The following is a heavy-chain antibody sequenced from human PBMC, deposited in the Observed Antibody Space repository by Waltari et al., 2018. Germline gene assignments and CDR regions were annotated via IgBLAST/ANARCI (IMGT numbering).Heavy chain of an antibody. D-gene: IGHD2-21*02. V-gene: IGHV4-4*02. J-gene: IGHJ3*02. CDR1: GGSISSSNW. Sequence: QVQLQESGPGLVKPSGTLSLTCAVSGGSISSSNWWSWVSQPPGKGLEWIGEIYHSGSTNYNPSLKSRVTISVDKSKNQFSLKLSSVTAADTAVYYCARRTAYCGGDCYTRLAFDIWGLGTMVTVSS. CDR3: ARRTAYCGGDCYTRLAFDI. CDR2: IYHSGST.